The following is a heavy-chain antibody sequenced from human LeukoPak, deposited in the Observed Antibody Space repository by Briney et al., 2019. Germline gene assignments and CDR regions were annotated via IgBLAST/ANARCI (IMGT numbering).Heavy chain of an antibody. Sequence: GESLRLSCAASGFIFKKYWMNWVRQVPGKGLECLANIKEDGSETYYADSVKGRFTISRDNPKNLLFLQINSLRVEDTAVYYCASLDSSGYYSVRYWGQGTLVTVSS. V-gene: IGHV3-7*01. CDR1: GFIFKKYW. CDR2: IKEDGSET. CDR3: ASLDSSGYYSVRY. J-gene: IGHJ4*02. D-gene: IGHD3-22*01.